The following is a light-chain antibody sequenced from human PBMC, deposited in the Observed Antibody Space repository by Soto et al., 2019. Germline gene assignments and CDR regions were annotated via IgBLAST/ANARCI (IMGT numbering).Light chain of an antibody. CDR2: DAS. CDR3: QQYYTYWHM. Sequence: DIQMTQSPSTLSASVGDRVMITCRASQSISDYLAWYQQKPGKAPKLLIYDASNLESGVPSTFSGSGSGTEFTLTISSLQPDDFATYYCQQYYTYWHMFGQGTKVDI. J-gene: IGKJ1*01. CDR1: QSISDY. V-gene: IGKV1-5*01.